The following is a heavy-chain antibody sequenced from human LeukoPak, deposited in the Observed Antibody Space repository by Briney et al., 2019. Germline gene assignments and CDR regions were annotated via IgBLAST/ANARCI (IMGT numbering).Heavy chain of an antibody. D-gene: IGHD3-9*01. Sequence: GASVKVSCKASGGTFSSYAISWVRQAPGQGLEWMGGIIPIFGTANYAQKFQGRVTITADESTSTAYMELSSLRSEDTAVYYCVTDSLSTIFWRGNAFDIWGQGTMVTVSS. CDR2: IIPIFGTA. CDR3: VTDSLSTIFWRGNAFDI. CDR1: GGTFSSYA. J-gene: IGHJ3*02. V-gene: IGHV1-69*13.